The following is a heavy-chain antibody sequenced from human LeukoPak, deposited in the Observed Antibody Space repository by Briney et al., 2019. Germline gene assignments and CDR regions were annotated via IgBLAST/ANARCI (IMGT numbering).Heavy chain of an antibody. CDR1: GYTFTDHY. CDR3: ARDPVYCSGGSCYPSGGFDY. CDR2: INPSGGST. J-gene: IGHJ4*02. Sequence: ASVKVSCKASGYTFTDHYMHWVRQAPGQGLEWMGIINPSGGSTNYTQKFQGRVTMTRDMSTSTVYMELSSLRSEDTAVYYCARDPVYCSGGSCYPSGGFDYWGQGTLVTVSS. D-gene: IGHD2-15*01. V-gene: IGHV1-46*01.